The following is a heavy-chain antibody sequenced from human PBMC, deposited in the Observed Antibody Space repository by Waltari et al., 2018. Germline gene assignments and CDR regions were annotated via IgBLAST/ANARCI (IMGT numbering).Heavy chain of an antibody. CDR3: ARGPLVIPKYYFDF. CDR1: GFTFSSYS. V-gene: IGHV3-48*04. D-gene: IGHD1-26*01. J-gene: IGHJ4*02. Sequence: EVQLVASGGGLVEPGGSLSLSCAASGFTFSSYSMRWVRQAPGKGLEGVSYIGTSRSTIRYADSVKGRFTISRDNAKNSLYLQMDSLRVEDTAVYYCARGPLVIPKYYFDFWGQGSLVTVSS. CDR2: IGTSRSTI.